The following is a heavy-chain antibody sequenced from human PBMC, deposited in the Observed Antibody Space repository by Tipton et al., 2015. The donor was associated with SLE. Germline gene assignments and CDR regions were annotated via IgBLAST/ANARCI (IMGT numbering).Heavy chain of an antibody. V-gene: IGHV3-9*01. J-gene: IGHJ3*02. CDR2: ISWNSGSI. D-gene: IGHD6-19*01. Sequence: SLRLSCAASGFTFDDYAMHWVRQAPGKGLAWVSGISWNSGSIGYADSVKGRFTISRDNAKNSLYLQMNSLRAEDTALYYCARDIGGGWYRGAFDIWGQGTMVTVSS. CDR3: ARDIGGGWYRGAFDI. CDR1: GFTFDDYA.